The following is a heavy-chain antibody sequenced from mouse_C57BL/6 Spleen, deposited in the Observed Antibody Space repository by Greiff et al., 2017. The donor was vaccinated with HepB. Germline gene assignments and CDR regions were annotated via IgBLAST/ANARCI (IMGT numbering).Heavy chain of an antibody. J-gene: IGHJ3*01. V-gene: IGHV1-50*01. Sequence: VQLQQPGAELVKPGASVKLSCKASGYTFTSYWMQWVKQRPGQGLEWIGEIDPSDSYTNYNQKFKGKATLTVDTSSSTAYMQLSSLTSEDSAVYYCARRGDYDGFAYGGQGTLVTVSA. D-gene: IGHD2-4*01. CDR2: IDPSDSYT. CDR1: GYTFTSYW. CDR3: ARRGDYDGFAY.